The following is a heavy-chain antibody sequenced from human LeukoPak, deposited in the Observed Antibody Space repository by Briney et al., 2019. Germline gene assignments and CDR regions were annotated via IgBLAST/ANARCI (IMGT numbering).Heavy chain of an antibody. Sequence: GGSLRLSCAASGFTFSRYWIHWVRQAPGKGLVWVSLINSDGSSTIYADSVKGRFTISRDNVKNTLYLQMNSLRAEDTAVYYCARGLTIFGVVNDAFDIWGQGTMVTVSS. V-gene: IGHV3-74*01. CDR3: ARGLTIFGVVNDAFDI. J-gene: IGHJ3*02. CDR1: GFTFSRYW. CDR2: INSDGSST. D-gene: IGHD3-3*01.